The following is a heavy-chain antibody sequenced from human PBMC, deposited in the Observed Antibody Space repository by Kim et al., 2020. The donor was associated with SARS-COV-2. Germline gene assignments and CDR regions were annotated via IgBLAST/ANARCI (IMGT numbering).Heavy chain of an antibody. Sequence: PSLKSRVTISVDTSKNQFSLKLSSVTAADTAVYYCARGTPRNYYYYGMDVWGQGTTVTVSS. J-gene: IGHJ6*02. CDR3: ARGTPRNYYYYGMDV. V-gene: IGHV4-34*01.